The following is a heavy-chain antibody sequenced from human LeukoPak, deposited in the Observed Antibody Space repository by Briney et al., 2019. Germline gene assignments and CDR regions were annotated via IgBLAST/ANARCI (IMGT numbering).Heavy chain of an antibody. CDR3: ATSSSWLFDY. J-gene: IGHJ4*02. D-gene: IGHD6-13*01. Sequence: SETLSLTCTVSGGSISSYYWSWIRQPPGKGLEWIGYIYYSGSTNYNPSLKSRVTISVDTSKNQFSLKLSSVTAADTAVYYCATSSSWLFDYWGQGTLVTVSS. V-gene: IGHV4-59*08. CDR1: GGSISSYY. CDR2: IYYSGST.